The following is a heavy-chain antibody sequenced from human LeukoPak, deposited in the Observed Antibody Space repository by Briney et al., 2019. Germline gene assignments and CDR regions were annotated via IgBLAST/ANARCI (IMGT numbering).Heavy chain of an antibody. CDR2: IKEDGSEK. CDR1: GFTFRGYW. J-gene: IGHJ4*02. CDR3: TRGDSSSKIDY. V-gene: IGHV3-7*01. D-gene: IGHD6-6*01. Sequence: PGGSLRHSCAASGFTFRGYWMSWVRQAPGKGLEWVANIKEDGSEKYYVDSVKGRFTISRDNAKNSLNLQMDSLRVEDTAVYYCTRGDSSSKIDYWGQGTLVTVSS.